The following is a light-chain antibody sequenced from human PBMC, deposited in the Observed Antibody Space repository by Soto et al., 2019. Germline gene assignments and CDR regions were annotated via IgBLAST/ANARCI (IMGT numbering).Light chain of an antibody. CDR1: SSDVGGYNY. V-gene: IGLV2-14*01. CDR2: EVS. Sequence: QSALTQPASVSGSPGQSITISCTGTSSDVGGYNYVSWYQQHPGKAPKLMIYEVSNRPSGVSNRFSGSKSGNMASLTISGLQAEDEADYYCSSYTSSSLGVFGGGTQLTVL. CDR3: SSYTSSSLGV. J-gene: IGLJ3*02.